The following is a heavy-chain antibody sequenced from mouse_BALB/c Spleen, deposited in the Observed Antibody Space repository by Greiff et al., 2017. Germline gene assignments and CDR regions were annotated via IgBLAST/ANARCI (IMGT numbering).Heavy chain of an antibody. Sequence: QVQLQQSGAELARPGASVKLSCKASGYTFTSYWMQWVKQRPGQGLEWIGAIYPGDGDTRYTQKFKGKATLTADKSSSTAYMQLSSLASEDSAVYYCARGRDYPYAMDYWGQGTSVTVSS. CDR1: GYTFTSYW. CDR2: IYPGDGDT. J-gene: IGHJ4*01. CDR3: ARGRDYPYAMDY. D-gene: IGHD2-4*01. V-gene: IGHV1-87*01.